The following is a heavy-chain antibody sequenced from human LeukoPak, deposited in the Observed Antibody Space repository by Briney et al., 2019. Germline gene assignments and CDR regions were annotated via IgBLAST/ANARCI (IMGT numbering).Heavy chain of an antibody. D-gene: IGHD3-10*01. CDR2: IKQDGSEK. Sequence: GRSLRLSCAASGFTFSSYAMHWVRQAPGKGLEWVANIKQDGSEKYYVDSVKGRFTISRDNAKNSLYLQMNSLRAEDTAVYYCARTVRGAFNIWGQGTMVTVSS. V-gene: IGHV3-7*01. CDR1: GFTFSSYA. J-gene: IGHJ3*02. CDR3: ARTVRGAFNI.